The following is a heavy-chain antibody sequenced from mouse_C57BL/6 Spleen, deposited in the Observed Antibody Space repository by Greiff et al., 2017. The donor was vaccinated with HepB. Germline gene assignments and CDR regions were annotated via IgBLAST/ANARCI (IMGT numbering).Heavy chain of an antibody. V-gene: IGHV1-59*01. CDR2: IDPSDSYT. Sequence: VKLQQSGAELVRPGPSVKLSCKASGYTFTSYWMHWVKQRPGQGLEWIGVIDPSDSYTNYNQKFKGKATLTVDTSSSTAYMQLSSLTSEDSAVYYCASPPLYYGSSYEAMDYWGQGTSVTVSS. CDR3: ASPPLYYGSSYEAMDY. D-gene: IGHD1-1*01. CDR1: GYTFTSYW. J-gene: IGHJ4*01.